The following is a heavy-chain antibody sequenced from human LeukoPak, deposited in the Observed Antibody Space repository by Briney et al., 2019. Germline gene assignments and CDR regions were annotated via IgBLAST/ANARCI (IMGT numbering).Heavy chain of an antibody. Sequence: SETLSLTCTVSGGSISSYYWSWIRQPPGKGLEWIGNIHETESTNYNPSLKSRVTVSVDTSNKQFSLKLTSVTAADTAVYYCARIRGYGSYSPQAFDIWGQGTVVTVSS. J-gene: IGHJ3*02. CDR1: GGSISSYY. CDR3: ARIRGYGSYSPQAFDI. D-gene: IGHD4-23*01. V-gene: IGHV4-59*01. CDR2: IHETEST.